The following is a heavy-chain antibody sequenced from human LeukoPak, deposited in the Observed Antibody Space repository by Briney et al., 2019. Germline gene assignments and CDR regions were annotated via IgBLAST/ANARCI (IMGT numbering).Heavy chain of an antibody. D-gene: IGHD3-9*01. CDR2: IYTSGRT. CDR3: VRMREYYDILTGYYIDWYFDL. CDR1: GGSISSYY. V-gene: IGHV4-4*07. Sequence: PSETLSLTCTVSGGSISSYYWSWIRQPAGKGLEGIGRIYTSGRTNYNPSLKSRVTMSVDTSKNQFSLKLSSVTAADTAVYYCVRMREYYDILTGYYIDWYFDLWGRGTLVTVSS. J-gene: IGHJ2*01.